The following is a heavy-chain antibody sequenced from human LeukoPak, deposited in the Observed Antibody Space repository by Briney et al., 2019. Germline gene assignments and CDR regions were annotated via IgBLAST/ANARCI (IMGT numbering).Heavy chain of an antibody. Sequence: SETLSLTCTVSGGSISSGDYYWSWIRQPPGKGLEWIGYIYYSGSTYYNPSLKSRLTISVGTSKNQFSLKLSSVTAADTAVYYCARWTAYYYFDYWGQGTLVTVSS. V-gene: IGHV4-30-4*08. D-gene: IGHD3/OR15-3a*01. CDR3: ARWTAYYYFDY. CDR2: IYYSGST. J-gene: IGHJ4*02. CDR1: GGSISSGDYY.